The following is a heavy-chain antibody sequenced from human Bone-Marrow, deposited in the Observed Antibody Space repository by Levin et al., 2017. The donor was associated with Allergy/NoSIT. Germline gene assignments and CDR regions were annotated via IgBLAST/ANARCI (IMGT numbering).Heavy chain of an antibody. V-gene: IGHV3-21*01. CDR3: ARDYDFWSGYYYFDY. D-gene: IGHD3-3*01. J-gene: IGHJ4*02. Sequence: GESLKISCAASGFTFSSYSMNWVRQAPGKGLEWVSSISSSSSYIYYADSVKGRFTISRDNAKNSLYLQMNSLRAEDTAVYYCARDYDFWSGYYYFDYWGQGTLVTVSS. CDR2: ISSSSSYI. CDR1: GFTFSSYS.